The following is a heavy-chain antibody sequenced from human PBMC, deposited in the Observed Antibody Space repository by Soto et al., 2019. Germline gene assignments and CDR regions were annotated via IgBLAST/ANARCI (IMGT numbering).Heavy chain of an antibody. Sequence: EVQLVESGGGLVKPGGSLRLSCAASGFTFSSYSMNWVRQAPGKGLEWVSSISSSSSYIYYADSGKGRFTISRDNAKNSLDLQMNSLRAEDTAVYYCAMYYDFWSGYIRAYWGQGTLVTVSS. CDR3: AMYYDFWSGYIRAY. V-gene: IGHV3-21*01. D-gene: IGHD3-3*01. J-gene: IGHJ4*02. CDR1: GFTFSSYS. CDR2: ISSSSSYI.